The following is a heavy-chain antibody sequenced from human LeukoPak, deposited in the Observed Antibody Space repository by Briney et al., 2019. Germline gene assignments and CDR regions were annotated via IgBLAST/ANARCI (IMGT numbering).Heavy chain of an antibody. J-gene: IGHJ4*02. CDR2: IWYDGSNK. Sequence: GGSLRLSCVASGFTFSSYGMHWVRQAPGKGLEWVAVIWYDGSNKYYADSVKGRFTISRDNAKNTPYLQMNSLRAEDTAVYYCAREDSGYSYGLRPFDYWGQGTLVTVSS. CDR1: GFTFSSYG. V-gene: IGHV3-33*01. CDR3: AREDSGYSYGLRPFDY. D-gene: IGHD5-18*01.